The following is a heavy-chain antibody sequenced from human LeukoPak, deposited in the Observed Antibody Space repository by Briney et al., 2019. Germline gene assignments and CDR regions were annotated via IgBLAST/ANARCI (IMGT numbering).Heavy chain of an antibody. CDR2: IYSGGST. CDR3: ATDLVVVLPAAYDN. J-gene: IGHJ4*02. V-gene: IGHV3-53*01. Sequence: GGSLRLSCAASGFTVSSNYMSWVRQAPWKGLEWVSVIYSGGSTYYADSVKGRFTISRDNSKNTLYLQMNSLRAEDTAVYYCATDLVVVLPAAYDNWGQGALVTVSS. CDR1: GFTVSSNY. D-gene: IGHD2-2*01.